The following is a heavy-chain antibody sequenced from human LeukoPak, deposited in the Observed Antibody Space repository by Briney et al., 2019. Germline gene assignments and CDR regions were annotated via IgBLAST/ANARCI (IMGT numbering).Heavy chain of an antibody. Sequence: PSETLSLTCTVSGGSITSYSWTWIRQSPGKGLEWIGSSFYTGNTNYNPSLESRATISVDTSKNQFSLRLSSVTAADTAVYYCARRLYSSGWPFWFDPWGQGTLVIVSS. CDR1: GGSITSYS. CDR3: ARRLYSSGWPFWFDP. D-gene: IGHD6-19*01. J-gene: IGHJ5*02. CDR2: SFYTGNT. V-gene: IGHV4-59*01.